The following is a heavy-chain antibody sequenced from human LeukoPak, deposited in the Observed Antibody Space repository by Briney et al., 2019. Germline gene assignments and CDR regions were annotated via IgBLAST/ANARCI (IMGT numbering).Heavy chain of an antibody. V-gene: IGHV3-30*18. CDR2: ISYDGSEK. D-gene: IGHD3-10*01. J-gene: IGHJ6*02. CDR3: AKDRGGTMVRGVYYYYGMDD. Sequence: PGRSLRLSCAASGFAFRTYGMHWVRQAPGKGLEWVAVISYDGSEKHNADSVKGRFTISRDNSKNMLYLEMNSLSTEETAVYYCAKDRGGTMVRGVYYYYGMDDWGQGTTVTVSS. CDR1: GFAFRTYG.